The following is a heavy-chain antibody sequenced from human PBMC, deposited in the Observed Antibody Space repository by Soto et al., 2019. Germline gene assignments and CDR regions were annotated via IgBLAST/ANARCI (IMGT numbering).Heavy chain of an antibody. CDR2: IWYDGSNK. CDR1: GFTFSSYG. J-gene: IGHJ6*02. CDR3: ARDLDYYYYGMDV. V-gene: IGHV3-33*08. Sequence: SGGSLRLSCAASGFTFSSYGMHWVRRAPGKGLEWVAVIWYDGSNKYYADSVKGRFTISRDNSKNTLYLQMNSLRAEDTAVYYCARDLDYYYYGMDVWGQGTTVTVSS.